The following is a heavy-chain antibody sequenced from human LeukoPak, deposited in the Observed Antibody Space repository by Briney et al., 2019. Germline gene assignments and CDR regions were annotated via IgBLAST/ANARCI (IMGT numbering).Heavy chain of an antibody. J-gene: IGHJ4*02. CDR1: GFTFSSYG. D-gene: IGHD5-24*01. CDR2: ISYGGGNK. V-gene: IGHV3-30*18. CDR3: AKAGVDMTTILLYFDF. Sequence: PGGSLRLSCAASGFTFSSYGMHWVRQAPGKGLEWVAVISYGGGNKYYADSVKGRFTISRDNSKNTLYLQMNSLRGEDTAVYYCAKAGVDMTTILLYFDFWSQGTLVIVSS.